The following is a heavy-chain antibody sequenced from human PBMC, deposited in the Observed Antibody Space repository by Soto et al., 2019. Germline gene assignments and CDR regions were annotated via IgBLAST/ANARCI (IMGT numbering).Heavy chain of an antibody. J-gene: IGHJ4*02. CDR1: GFTFSSYG. D-gene: IGHD1-20*01. Sequence: QVQLVESGGGVVQPGRSLRLSCAASGFTFSSYGMHWVRQAPGKGLEWVAVIWYDGSNKYYADTVKGRFTISRDNSKNTLYLQMNSLRAEDTAVYYCARDTPRITGNLKCDYWGQGTLVTVSS. CDR3: ARDTPRITGNLKCDY. CDR2: IWYDGSNK. V-gene: IGHV3-33*01.